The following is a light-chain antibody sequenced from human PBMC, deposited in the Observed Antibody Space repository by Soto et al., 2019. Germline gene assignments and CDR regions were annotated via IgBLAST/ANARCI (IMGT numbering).Light chain of an antibody. V-gene: IGLV1-40*01. CDR1: SSKIGALYD. CDR3: QSYDNSLSGYV. Sequence: QSALTQPPSVSGAPGQRVTISCTGSSSKIGALYDVHWYQQVPGTAPKLLIYANSNRPSGVPDRFSGSESGTSASLAITGLQAEDEADYYCQSYDNSLSGYVFGTGTKVTVL. J-gene: IGLJ1*01. CDR2: ANS.